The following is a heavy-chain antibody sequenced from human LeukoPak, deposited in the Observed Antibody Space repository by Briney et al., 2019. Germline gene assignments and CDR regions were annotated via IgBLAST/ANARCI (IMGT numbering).Heavy chain of an antibody. D-gene: IGHD2-21*01. V-gene: IGHV3-21*01. CDR1: GFTFSTYS. Sequence: GGSLRLSCAASGFTFSTYSLNWVRHAPGKGLEWVSSISSSSSFMYYADSVKGRFTISRDNAKNALYLQMNSLRAEDTAVYYCVRVDHSLGKNYFDYWGQGTLVTVSS. CDR3: VRVDHSLGKNYFDY. J-gene: IGHJ4*02. CDR2: ISSSSSFM.